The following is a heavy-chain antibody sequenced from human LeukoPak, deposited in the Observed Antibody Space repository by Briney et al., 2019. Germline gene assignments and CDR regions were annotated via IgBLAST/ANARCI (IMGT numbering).Heavy chain of an antibody. CDR3: ARYDRGLFFFDN. D-gene: IGHD1-14*01. CDR2: IHYSGSS. V-gene: IGHV4-59*08. Sequence: SETLSLTCTVSGASVRNEYWSWIRQPPGKELEWIGYIHYSGSSNYHPSLGSRVTISLDTSKNQFSLKLKSVTAADTGMYHCARYDRGLFFFDNWGQGTLVTVSS. J-gene: IGHJ4*02. CDR1: GASVRNEY.